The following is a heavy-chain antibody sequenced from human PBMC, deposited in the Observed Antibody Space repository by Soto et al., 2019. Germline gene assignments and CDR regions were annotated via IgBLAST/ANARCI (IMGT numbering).Heavy chain of an antibody. V-gene: IGHV3-30-3*01. CDR2: ISYDGSNK. CDR3: AGYCTSTSCYSRY. CDR1: GFTFSSYA. J-gene: IGHJ4*02. D-gene: IGHD2-2*01. Sequence: GGSLRLSCAASGFTFSSYAMHWVRQAPGKGLEWVAVISYDGSNKYYADSVKGRFTISRDNSKNTLYVQMNSLRVEDTAVYYCAGYCTSTSCYSRYWGQGTLVTVSS.